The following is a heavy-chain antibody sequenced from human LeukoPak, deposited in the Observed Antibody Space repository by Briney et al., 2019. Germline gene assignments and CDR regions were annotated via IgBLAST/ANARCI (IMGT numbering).Heavy chain of an antibody. CDR1: GGSFSGYY. CDR2: INRSGTT. V-gene: IGHV4-34*01. J-gene: IGHJ4*02. Sequence: PSETLSLTCAVYGGSFSGYYWTWIRQTPGKGLEWIGEINRSGTTKYNPSLKSRITISVDTSKNQFSLKLSSLTAADTAVYYCVRGWGEDKVHYWGQGTLVTVSS. D-gene: IGHD3-16*01. CDR3: VRGWGEDKVHY.